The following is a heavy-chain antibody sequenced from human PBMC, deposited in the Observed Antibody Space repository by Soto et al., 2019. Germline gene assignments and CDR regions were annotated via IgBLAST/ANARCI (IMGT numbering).Heavy chain of an antibody. J-gene: IGHJ4*02. Sequence: GGSLRLSCAASGFTFSSYAMHRVRQAPGKGLEWVAVISYDGSNKYYADSVKGRFTISRDNSKNTLYLQMNSLRAEDTAVYYCARDSICDYWGQGTLVTVSS. CDR2: ISYDGSNK. CDR1: GFTFSSYA. CDR3: ARDSICDY. V-gene: IGHV3-30-3*01.